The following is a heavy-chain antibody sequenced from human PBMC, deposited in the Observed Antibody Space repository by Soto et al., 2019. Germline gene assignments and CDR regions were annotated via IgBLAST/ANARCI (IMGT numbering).Heavy chain of an antibody. CDR1: GLSFSSFA. J-gene: IGHJ4*02. Sequence: GGSLRLSCAASGLSFSSFAMSWVRQAPGTGLEWVSSISGSGDKIYYADSVKGRFTMSRDNSKNTLDLQMNSLRAEDTALYYCAKDLVSGYHSGFDSWGQGSLVTVSS. CDR3: AKDLVSGYHSGFDS. D-gene: IGHD5-12*01. V-gene: IGHV3-23*01. CDR2: ISGSGDKI.